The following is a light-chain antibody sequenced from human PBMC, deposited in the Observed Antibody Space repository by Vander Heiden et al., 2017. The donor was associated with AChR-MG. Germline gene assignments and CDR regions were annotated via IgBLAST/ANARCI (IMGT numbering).Light chain of an antibody. CDR3: QQYNNWPIT. CDR1: QSVNSN. J-gene: IGKJ5*01. V-gene: IGKV3-15*01. CDR2: GAS. Sequence: EMVMTQSPATLSVSPVERATLSCRASQSVNSNLAWYQQKPGQAPRLLIYGASTRATGIPAKFSGSGSGTEFTLTISSLQSEDFAVYYCQQYNNWPITFGQGTRLEIK.